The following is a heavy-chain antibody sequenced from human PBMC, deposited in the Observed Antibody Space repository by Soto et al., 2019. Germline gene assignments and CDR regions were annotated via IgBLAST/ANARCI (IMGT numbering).Heavy chain of an antibody. Sequence: SVKVSCKASGYTFTSYGISWVRQAPGQGLEWMGWISAYNGSTNSAKKLQGRVTMTTNTSMSTAYMELRSLRSDNTAVYYCARYDSSGYYYYYYGMDVWGQGTTVTVSS. CDR3: ARYDSSGYYYYYYGMDV. V-gene: IGHV1-18*04. J-gene: IGHJ6*02. D-gene: IGHD3-22*01. CDR1: GYTFTSYG. CDR2: ISAYNGST.